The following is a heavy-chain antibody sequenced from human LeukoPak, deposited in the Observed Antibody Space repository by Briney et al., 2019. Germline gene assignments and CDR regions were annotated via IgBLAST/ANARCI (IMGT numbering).Heavy chain of an antibody. V-gene: IGHV3-48*03. D-gene: IGHD3-16*01. CDR2: ISSSGSTI. Sequence: GGSLRLSCAASGFTFSSYEMNWVRQAPGKGLEWVSYISSSGSTIYYADSVKGRFTISRDNAKNSLYLQMNSLRAEDTAVYYCARVGYDYVYYYMDVWGKGTTVTVSS. CDR3: ARVGYDYVYYYMDV. J-gene: IGHJ6*03. CDR1: GFTFSSYE.